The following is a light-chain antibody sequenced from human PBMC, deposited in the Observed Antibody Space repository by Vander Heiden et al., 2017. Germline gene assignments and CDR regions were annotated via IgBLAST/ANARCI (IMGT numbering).Light chain of an antibody. CDR1: SSNIGNNY. CDR2: DND. CDR3: GTWDSSLSAVI. V-gene: IGLV1-51*01. Sequence: QSVLTQPPSVSAAPGPKVTISCSGSSSNIGNNYVSWYQHLPGTAPKLLIYDNDKRPSGIPDRFSASKSGTSATMGITGLQTGDEAYYSCGTWDSSLSAVIFGGGTSLTVL. J-gene: IGLJ2*01.